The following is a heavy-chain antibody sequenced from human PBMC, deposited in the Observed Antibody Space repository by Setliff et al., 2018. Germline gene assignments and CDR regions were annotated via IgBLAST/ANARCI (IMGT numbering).Heavy chain of an antibody. CDR1: GGSISSGDYY. J-gene: IGHJ2*01. CDR2: IGHSDMP. Sequence: SETLSLTCTVSGGSISSGDYYWSWFRQVPGKGLEWIAEIGHSDMPHYNPSLKSRVTISADTSESEFSLRLNSVTAADSAVYYCARHGGWYFDLWGRGTLVTVSS. V-gene: IGHV4-39*01. D-gene: IGHD2-15*01. CDR3: ARHGGWYFDL.